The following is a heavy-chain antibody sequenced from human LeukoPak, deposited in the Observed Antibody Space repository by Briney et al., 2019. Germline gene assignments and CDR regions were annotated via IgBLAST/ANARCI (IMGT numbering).Heavy chain of an antibody. Sequence: SGGSLRLSCAASGFTFSSYWMHWVRQAPGKGLVWVSRINSDGSSTSYADSVKGRFTTSRDNAKNTLYLQMNSLRAEDTAVYYCARDFCSSTSCYTHWFDPWGQGTLVTVSS. CDR1: GFTFSSYW. D-gene: IGHD2-2*02. J-gene: IGHJ5*02. V-gene: IGHV3-74*01. CDR3: ARDFCSSTSCYTHWFDP. CDR2: INSDGSST.